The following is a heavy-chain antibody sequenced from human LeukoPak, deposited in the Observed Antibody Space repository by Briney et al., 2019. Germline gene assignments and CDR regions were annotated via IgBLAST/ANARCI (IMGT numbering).Heavy chain of an antibody. J-gene: IGHJ6*03. CDR1: GYSVSSGCY. CDR3: TRGSIAYYYMDV. Sequence: SETLSLTCSVSGYSVSSGCYWGWIRQPPGQGLEWIGSIYHSGSTYYNPSLKSRVTISVDTSKNQFSLKLSSVTAADTAVYYCTRGSIAYYYMDVWGKGTTVTISS. CDR2: IYHSGST. V-gene: IGHV4-38-2*02. D-gene: IGHD3-22*01.